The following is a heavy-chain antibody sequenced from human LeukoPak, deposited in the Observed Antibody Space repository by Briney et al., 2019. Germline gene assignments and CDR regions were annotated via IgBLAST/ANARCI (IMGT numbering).Heavy chain of an antibody. V-gene: IGHV3-21*01. CDR3: ARDPGAYSSSPIDY. CDR1: ALTFSSYD. J-gene: IGHJ4*02. D-gene: IGHD6-6*01. Sequence: PGGSLRLSCAAPALTFSSYDMNWVRQAPGKGLEWVSSITSSSSYIYYADSVKGRFTISRDNAKNSLYLQMNSLRAEDTVVYYCARDPGAYSSSPIDYWGQGTLVTVSS. CDR2: ITSSSSYI.